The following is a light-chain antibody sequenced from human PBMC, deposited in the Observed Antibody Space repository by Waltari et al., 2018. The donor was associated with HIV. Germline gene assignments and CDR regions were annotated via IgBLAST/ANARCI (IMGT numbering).Light chain of an antibody. V-gene: IGLV2-14*01. CDR2: EVS. CDR1: SSDVGSYAF. Sequence: QSALPQPASVSGPPGPSITVSCPGTSSDVGSYAFVSWYQQTPGIAPKLVIYEVSNRPAGISDRFSGSKSGNTASLTISGLQTEDEADYYCSSFTTSNSLLFGGGTKVTVL. J-gene: IGLJ2*01. CDR3: SSFTTSNSLL.